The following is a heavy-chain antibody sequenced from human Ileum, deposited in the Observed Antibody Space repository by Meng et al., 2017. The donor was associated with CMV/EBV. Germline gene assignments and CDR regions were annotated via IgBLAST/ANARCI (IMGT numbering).Heavy chain of an antibody. D-gene: IGHD2-8*01. Sequence: SETLSLTCVVSGASVSRDYYYWSWIRQPPGKGLEWVAYISYSGNTNSNPSLKSRVSISADAAKNLFSLRLTSVTTADTAVYYCARGWADIRLSGVMDLWGQGNTVNGAS. CDR2: ISYSGNT. CDR3: ARGWADIRLSGVMDL. J-gene: IGHJ6*01. V-gene: IGHV4-61*01. CDR1: GASVSRDYYY.